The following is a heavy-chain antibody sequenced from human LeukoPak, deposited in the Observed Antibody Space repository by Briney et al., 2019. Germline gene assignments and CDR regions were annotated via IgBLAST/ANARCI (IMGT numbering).Heavy chain of an antibody. J-gene: IGHJ5*02. CDR3: ARVNGRGRITIFGAHGGWFDP. CDR2: IFHSGGT. CDR1: GYPISSGYY. D-gene: IGHD3-3*01. V-gene: IGHV4-38-2*02. Sequence: SETLSLTCTVSGYPISSGYYWVWIRQSPGKGLEWIGSIFHSGGTYYNPSLKSRVTISVDTSKNQFSLKLSSVTAADTAVYYCARVNGRGRITIFGAHGGWFDPWGQGTLVTVSS.